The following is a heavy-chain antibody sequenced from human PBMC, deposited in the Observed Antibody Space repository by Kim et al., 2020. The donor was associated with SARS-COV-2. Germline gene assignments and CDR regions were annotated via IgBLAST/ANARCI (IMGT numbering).Heavy chain of an antibody. CDR1: GFTFSSYA. V-gene: IGHV3-30*04. J-gene: IGHJ4*02. D-gene: IGHD1-26*01. CDR3: ARDSNSGSYFDY. CDR2: ISYDGSNK. Sequence: GGSLRLSCAASGFTFSSYAMHWVRQAPGKGLEWVAVISYDGSNKYYADSVKGRFTISRDNSKNTLYLQMNSLRAEDTAVYYCARDSNSGSYFDYWGQGTL.